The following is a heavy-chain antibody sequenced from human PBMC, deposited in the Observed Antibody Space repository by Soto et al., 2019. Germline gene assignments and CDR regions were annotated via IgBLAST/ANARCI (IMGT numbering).Heavy chain of an antibody. CDR1: GFTFGTYA. J-gene: IGHJ5*02. Sequence: PGGSLRLSCAASGFTFGTYAMTWVRQAPGKGLEWVSGISGSGGNTYYADSVKGRFTISRDNSKNTLYLEMNSLRAEDTALYYCAKTNTAVVTAWFDPWGQGTLVTVSS. CDR3: AKTNTAVVTAWFDP. D-gene: IGHD6-13*01. CDR2: ISGSGGNT. V-gene: IGHV3-23*01.